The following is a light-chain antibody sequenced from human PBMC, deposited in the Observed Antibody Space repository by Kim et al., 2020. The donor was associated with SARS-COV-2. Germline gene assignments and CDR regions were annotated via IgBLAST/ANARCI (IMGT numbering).Light chain of an antibody. J-gene: IGLJ2*01. Sequence: SYELTQPPSVSVAPGKTAMIPCGGNNIETKSVHWYQQKPGQAPVLVVYFDSDRPSGIPERFSGSISGNTATLTISRVEDGDEADYYCQVWHSSSGHVVFG. CDR2: FDS. CDR1: NIETKS. V-gene: IGLV3-21*04. CDR3: QVWHSSSGHVV.